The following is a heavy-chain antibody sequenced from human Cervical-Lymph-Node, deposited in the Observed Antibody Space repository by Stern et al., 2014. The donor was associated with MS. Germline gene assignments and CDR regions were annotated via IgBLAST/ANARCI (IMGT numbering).Heavy chain of an antibody. CDR3: ARQRYFDY. CDR2: IFPGGCDI. CDR1: GYTFTSYW. Sequence: VQLVQSGPEVKRHGESLKISCQASGYTFTSYWIGWVRQMPGKGLEWIAIIFPGGCDIRYSPSFQGQVTSPADKSTSTAYLQWNNLKASDTAIYYCARQRYFDYWGQGTLVTVSS. J-gene: IGHJ4*02. V-gene: IGHV5-51*01.